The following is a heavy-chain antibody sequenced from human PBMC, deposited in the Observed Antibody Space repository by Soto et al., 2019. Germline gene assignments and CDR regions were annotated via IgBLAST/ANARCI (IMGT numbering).Heavy chain of an antibody. Sequence: GSLRLSCAASGFTVSSNYMSWVRQAPGKGLEWVSVIYSGGSTYYADSVKGRFTISRDNSKNTLYLQMNSLRAEDTAVYYCAREKRLRYFDWFSMDVWGKGTTVTVSS. CDR2: IYSGGST. D-gene: IGHD3-9*01. CDR3: AREKRLRYFDWFSMDV. V-gene: IGHV3-66*01. CDR1: GFTVSSNY. J-gene: IGHJ6*04.